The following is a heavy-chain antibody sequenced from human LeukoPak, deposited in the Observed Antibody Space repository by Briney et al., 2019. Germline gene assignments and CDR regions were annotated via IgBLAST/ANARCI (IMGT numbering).Heavy chain of an antibody. D-gene: IGHD5-18*01. V-gene: IGHV1-18*01. CDR1: GYTFSNYG. J-gene: IGHJ4*02. CDR3: AREEDTAMAGRILDY. CDR2: IGAYNGNT. Sequence: ASVKVSCKASGYTFSNYGITWVRQAPGQGLEWMGWIGAYNGNTNYAQKLQGRVTMTTDTSTSTAYMELSSLRSEDTAVYYCAREEDTAMAGRILDYWGQGTLVTVSS.